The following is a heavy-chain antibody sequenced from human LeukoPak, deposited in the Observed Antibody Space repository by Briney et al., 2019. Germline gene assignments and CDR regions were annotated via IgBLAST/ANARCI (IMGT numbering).Heavy chain of an antibody. J-gene: IGHJ5*02. V-gene: IGHV5-10-1*01. CDR1: GYSFASYW. D-gene: IGHD3-16*01. Sequence: PGESLKISCKGSGYSFASYWISWVRQMPGKGLEWMGRIDPSDSYTNYSPSFQGHVTISADKSISTAYLQWSSLKASDTAMYYCARQGGGKFDPWGQGTLVTVSS. CDR3: ARQGGGKFDP. CDR2: IDPSDSYT.